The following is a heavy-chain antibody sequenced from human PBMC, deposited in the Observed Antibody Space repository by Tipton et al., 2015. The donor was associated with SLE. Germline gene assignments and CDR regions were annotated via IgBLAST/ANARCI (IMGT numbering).Heavy chain of an antibody. D-gene: IGHD3-3*01. CDR1: GFSISSYY. Sequence: TLSLTCTVSGFSISSYYWGWIRQPPGKGLEWLGTIYHSGTTYYNPSLKSRLTLSIDTSKNQFSLELTSVTATDTAVYYCARGVRFLEWNYFDPWGQGTLVTVSS. J-gene: IGHJ5*02. CDR2: IYHSGTT. V-gene: IGHV4-38-2*02. CDR3: ARGVRFLEWNYFDP.